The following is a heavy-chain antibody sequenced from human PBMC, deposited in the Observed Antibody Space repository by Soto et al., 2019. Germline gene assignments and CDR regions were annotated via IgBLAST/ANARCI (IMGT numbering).Heavy chain of an antibody. V-gene: IGHV3-48*03. CDR3: VRYCSTTLCNGVATRTFDY. D-gene: IGHD2-2*01. J-gene: IGHJ4*02. Sequence: GGSLRLSCAASRFTFSTYEMNWVRQAPGNGLEWVSYISTSGNTVYYADSVKGRFTISRDNTRNSLYLQMNSLRDEDTALYYCVRYCSTTLCNGVATRTFDYWGQGTLVTVSS. CDR2: ISTSGNTV. CDR1: RFTFSTYE.